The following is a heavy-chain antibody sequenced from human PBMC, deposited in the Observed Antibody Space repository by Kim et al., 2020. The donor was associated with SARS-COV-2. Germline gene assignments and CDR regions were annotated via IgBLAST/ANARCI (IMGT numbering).Heavy chain of an antibody. J-gene: IGHJ3*02. V-gene: IGHV3-33*08. CDR2: IWYDGSNK. Sequence: GGSLRLSCAASGFTFSSYGMHWVRQAPGKGLEWVAVIWYDGSNKYYADSVKGRFTISRDNSKNTLYLQMNSLRAEDTAVYYCAREVVMYAFDIWGQGTMVTVSS. CDR3: AREVVMYAFDI. D-gene: IGHD3-22*01. CDR1: GFTFSSYG.